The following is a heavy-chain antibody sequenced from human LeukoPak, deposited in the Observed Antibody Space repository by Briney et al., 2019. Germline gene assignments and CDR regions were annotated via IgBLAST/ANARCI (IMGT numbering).Heavy chain of an antibody. J-gene: IGHJ1*01. CDR1: GGSISSYY. D-gene: IGHD6-13*01. CDR2: IYYSGST. CDR3: ARLFPRGSSREYFQH. Sequence: SETLSLTCTVSGGSISSYYWGWIRQPPGKGLEWIGSIYYSGSTYYNPSLKSRVTISVDTSKNQFSLKLSSVTAADTAVYYCARLFPRGSSREYFQHWGQGTLVTVSS. V-gene: IGHV4-39*01.